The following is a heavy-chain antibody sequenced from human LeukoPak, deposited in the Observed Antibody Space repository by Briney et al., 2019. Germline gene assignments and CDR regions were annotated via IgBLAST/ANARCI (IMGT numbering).Heavy chain of an antibody. V-gene: IGHV3-15*01. CDR3: TTDGFYYDSSGYYVRENYFDY. J-gene: IGHJ4*02. CDR1: GFTFSNAW. D-gene: IGHD3-22*01. Sequence: GGSLRLSCAASGFTFSNAWMTWVRQAPGKGLEWVGRIKNKIDGESTDYAAPVKDRFTISRDDSRNTLYLQINNLKTEDTAVYYCTTDGFYYDSSGYYVRENYFDYWGQGTLVTVSS. CDR2: IKNKIDGEST.